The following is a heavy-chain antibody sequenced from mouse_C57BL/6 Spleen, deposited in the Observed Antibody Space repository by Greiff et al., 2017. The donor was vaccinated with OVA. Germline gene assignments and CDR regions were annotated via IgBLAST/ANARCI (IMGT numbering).Heavy chain of an antibody. CDR1: GYTFTDYN. D-gene: IGHD4-1*01. CDR3: ARGDANWDLYYAMDY. CDR2: INPNNGGT. Sequence: VQLQQSGPELVKPGASVKMSCKASGYTFTDYNMPWVKQSPGKSLEWIGYINPNNGGTSYNQKFKGKATLTVNKSSSTAYMKLRSLTSEDSAVYYCARGDANWDLYYAMDYWGQGTSVTVSS. J-gene: IGHJ4*01. V-gene: IGHV1-22*01.